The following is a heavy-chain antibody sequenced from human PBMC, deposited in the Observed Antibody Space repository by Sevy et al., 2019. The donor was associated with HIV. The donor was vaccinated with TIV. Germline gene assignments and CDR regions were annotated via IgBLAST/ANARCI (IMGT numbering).Heavy chain of an antibody. CDR2: ISNSGSSI. D-gene: IGHD6-19*01. Sequence: GGSLRLSCAASGFTFSDYYMNWIRQAPEKGLEWVSYISNSGSSIYYADSVKGRFTISRDNTKNSLFLQMNSLRAEDTAVYYCARDPGYSSGPLFDSWGQGTLVTVSS. CDR3: ARDPGYSSGPLFDS. V-gene: IGHV3-11*04. J-gene: IGHJ4*02. CDR1: GFTFSDYY.